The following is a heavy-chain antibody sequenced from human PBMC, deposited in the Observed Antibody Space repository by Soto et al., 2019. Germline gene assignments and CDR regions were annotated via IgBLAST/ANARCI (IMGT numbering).Heavy chain of an antibody. Sequence: LRLSCAASGFTFSSYAMHWVRQAPGKGLEWVAVISYDGSNKYYADSVKGRFTISRDNSKNTLYLQMNSLRAEDTAVYYCARDPAQPRLYCSGGSCYQAFDYWGQGTLVTVSS. J-gene: IGHJ4*02. CDR3: ARDPAQPRLYCSGGSCYQAFDY. CDR1: GFTFSSYA. D-gene: IGHD2-15*01. V-gene: IGHV3-30-3*01. CDR2: ISYDGSNK.